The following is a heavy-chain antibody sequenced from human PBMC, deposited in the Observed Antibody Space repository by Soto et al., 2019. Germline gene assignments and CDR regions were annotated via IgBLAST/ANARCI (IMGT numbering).Heavy chain of an antibody. CDR1: GYSFTSDW. Sequence: GGALKISCKGFGYSFTSDWIGWVRQMAGKGLEWLGIIYPGDSDTRYSPSFQGQVTISADKSISTAYLQWSSLKASDTAMYYCASIAVAGPALIFDYWGQGNLVTVSS. CDR2: IYPGDSDT. D-gene: IGHD6-19*01. J-gene: IGHJ4*02. V-gene: IGHV5-51*01. CDR3: ASIAVAGPALIFDY.